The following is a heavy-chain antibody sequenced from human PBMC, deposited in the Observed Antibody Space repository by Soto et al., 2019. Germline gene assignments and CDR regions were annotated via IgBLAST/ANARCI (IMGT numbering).Heavy chain of an antibody. J-gene: IGHJ4*02. CDR3: ARRARAGGGQWLVLSYYFDY. Sequence: ASVKVSCKASGYTFTSYGISWVRQAPGQGLEWMGWISAYNGNTNYAQKLQGRVTMTTDTSTSTAYMELRGLRSDDTAVYYCARRARAGGGQWLVLSYYFDYWGQGTLVTVSS. V-gene: IGHV1-18*01. D-gene: IGHD6-19*01. CDR2: ISAYNGNT. CDR1: GYTFTSYG.